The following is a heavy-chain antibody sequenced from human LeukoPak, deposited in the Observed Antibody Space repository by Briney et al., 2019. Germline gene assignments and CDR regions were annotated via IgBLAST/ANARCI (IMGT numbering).Heavy chain of an antibody. D-gene: IGHD3-9*01. V-gene: IGHV1-69*13. CDR3: AREGPGGILTGFDY. Sequence: SVKVSCKASGGTFSSYAISWVRQAPGQGLEWMGGIIPIFGTANYAQKFQGRVTITADESTSTAYMELSSLRSEDTAVYYCAREGPGGILTGFDYWGQGTLVTVSS. J-gene: IGHJ4*02. CDR1: GGTFSSYA. CDR2: IIPIFGTA.